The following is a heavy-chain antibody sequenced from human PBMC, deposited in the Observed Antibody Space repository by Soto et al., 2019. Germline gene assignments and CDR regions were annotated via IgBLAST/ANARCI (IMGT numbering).Heavy chain of an antibody. CDR3: AKEQANTNRWFDP. Sequence: ASVKVSCKVFGYTLTVVFIDWGRQAPGKGLEWMGGFDPEDGETIYAQKFQGRVTMTEDTSTETAYMELSSLRAEDTAVYYCAKEQANTNRWFDPWGQGTLGTVSS. J-gene: IGHJ5*02. CDR2: FDPEDGET. CDR1: GYTLTVVF. V-gene: IGHV1-24*01.